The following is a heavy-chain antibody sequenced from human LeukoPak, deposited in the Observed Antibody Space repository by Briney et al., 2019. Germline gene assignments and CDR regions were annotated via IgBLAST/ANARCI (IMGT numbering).Heavy chain of an antibody. CDR3: ARGEGSSWSHDY. CDR2: IYTGDST. CDR1: GFTVSSNY. D-gene: IGHD6-13*01. Sequence: PGGSLRLSCAVSGFTVSSNYMSWVRQAPGKGLEWVSVIYTGDSTYYADSVKGRFTISRDNSKNTVYLQMKSLRAEDTAVYFCARGEGSSWSHDYRGRGTLVTVSS. J-gene: IGHJ4*02. V-gene: IGHV3-53*01.